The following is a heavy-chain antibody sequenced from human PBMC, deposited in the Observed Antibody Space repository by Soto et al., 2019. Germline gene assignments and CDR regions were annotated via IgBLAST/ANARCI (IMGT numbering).Heavy chain of an antibody. Sequence: PGGSLRLSCAASGFSFSSFAMSWVRQAPGKGLEWVSAVSGTGGTTYYAHSVKGRFTISRDNSKNTLYLQMNTLRAEDAAVYFCAKGLNLQHLEWFRFDYLGQGALVTVSS. CDR2: VSGTGGTT. CDR1: GFSFSSFA. CDR3: AKGLNLQHLEWFRFDY. J-gene: IGHJ4*02. D-gene: IGHD3-3*01. V-gene: IGHV3-23*01.